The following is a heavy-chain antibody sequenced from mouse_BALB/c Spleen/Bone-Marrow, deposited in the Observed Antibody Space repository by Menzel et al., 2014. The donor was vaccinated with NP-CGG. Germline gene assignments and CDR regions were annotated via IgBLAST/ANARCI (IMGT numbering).Heavy chain of an antibody. Sequence: QVQLQQPGAELVRPGVSVKISCKGSGYTFTDYAMHWVKQSHAKSLEWIGVISTYYGDASYNQKFKGKATMTVDKSSSTAYMELARLTSEDSAIYYCASGNHYYAMDYWGQGTSVTVSS. CDR3: ASGNHYYAMDY. CDR2: ISTYYGDA. CDR1: GYTFTDYA. J-gene: IGHJ4*01. D-gene: IGHD2-1*01. V-gene: IGHV1S137*01.